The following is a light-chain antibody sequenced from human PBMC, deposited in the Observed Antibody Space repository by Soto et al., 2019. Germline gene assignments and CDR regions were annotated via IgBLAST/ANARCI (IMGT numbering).Light chain of an antibody. CDR2: EVS. V-gene: IGLV2-14*01. CDR1: SSDVGGYKY. Sequence: QSALTQPASVSGSPGQSITFSCTGTSSDVGGYKYVSWYQQHPGKAPKLMIYEVSNRPSGVSNRFSGSKSGNTASLTISGLQAEDEADYYCSSYTSSSTPWVFGTGTKVTVL. J-gene: IGLJ1*01. CDR3: SSYTSSSTPWV.